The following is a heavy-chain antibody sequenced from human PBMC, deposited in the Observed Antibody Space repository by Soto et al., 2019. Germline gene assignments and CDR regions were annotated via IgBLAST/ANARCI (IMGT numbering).Heavy chain of an antibody. D-gene: IGHD6-19*01. V-gene: IGHV6-1*01. CDR2: TYYRSKWYN. CDR3: ARDLSIAVAGKDAFDI. J-gene: IGHJ3*02. CDR1: GDSVSSNSAA. Sequence: SQTLSLTCAISGDSVSSNSAAWNWIRQSPSRGLEWLGRTYYRSKWYNDYAVSVKSRITINPDTSKNQFSLQLNSVTPEDTAVYYCARDLSIAVAGKDAFDIWGQGTMVTVSS.